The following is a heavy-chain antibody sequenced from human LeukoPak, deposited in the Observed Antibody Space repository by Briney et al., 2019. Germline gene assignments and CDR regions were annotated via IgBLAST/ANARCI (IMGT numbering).Heavy chain of an antibody. CDR2: INPNSGGT. CDR1: GYTCAGYY. Sequence: GASVKVSCKASGYTCAGYYMHWVRQAPGQGLEWMGRINPNSGGTNYAQKFQGRVTMTRDTSISTAYMELSRLRSDDTAVYYCARDSRRITMIVVVPPDYWGQGTLVTVSS. CDR3: ARDSRRITMIVVVPPDY. V-gene: IGHV1-2*06. J-gene: IGHJ4*02. D-gene: IGHD3-22*01.